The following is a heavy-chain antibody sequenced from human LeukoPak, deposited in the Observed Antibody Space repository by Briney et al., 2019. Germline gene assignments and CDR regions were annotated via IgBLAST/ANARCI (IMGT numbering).Heavy chain of an antibody. D-gene: IGHD6-19*01. CDR2: ISGSGGST. V-gene: IGHV3-23*01. Sequence: GGSLILSCSASGFTFSSYAMNWVRQAPGKGLEWVSGISGSGGSTYYADSVKGRFTISRDNSKNTLYLQMNSLRAEDTAIYYCAKDWAVAGTNYFDYWGQGTLVTVSS. CDR1: GFTFSSYA. CDR3: AKDWAVAGTNYFDY. J-gene: IGHJ4*02.